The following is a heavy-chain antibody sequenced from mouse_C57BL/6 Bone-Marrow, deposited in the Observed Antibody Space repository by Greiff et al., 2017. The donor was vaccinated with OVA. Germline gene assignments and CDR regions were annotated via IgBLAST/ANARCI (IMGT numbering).Heavy chain of an antibody. CDR2: IHSDGGST. J-gene: IGHJ4*01. D-gene: IGHD2-2*01. V-gene: IGHV5-2*01. CDR3: ARHGCYAMDY. Sequence: EVKLMESGGGLVQPGESLKLSCESNEYEFPSHDMSWVRKTPEKRLELVAAIHSDGGSTYYPDTMERRFIISRDNTKKTLYLQLSSLMSEDTALYYCARHGCYAMDYWGQGTSVTVSS. CDR1: EYEFPSHD.